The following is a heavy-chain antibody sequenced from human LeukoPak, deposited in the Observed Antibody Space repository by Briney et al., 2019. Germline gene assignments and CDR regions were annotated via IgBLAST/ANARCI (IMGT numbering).Heavy chain of an antibody. Sequence: GGSLRLSCAASRFTFSSYSMNWVRQAPGKGLEWVSSISSSSSYIYYADSVKGRFTISRDNAKNSLYLQMNSLRAEDTAVYYCARGSSPGSYYYYGMDVWGQGTTVTVSS. D-gene: IGHD2-15*01. CDR2: ISSSSSYI. CDR1: RFTFSSYS. CDR3: ARGSSPGSYYYYGMDV. V-gene: IGHV3-21*01. J-gene: IGHJ6*02.